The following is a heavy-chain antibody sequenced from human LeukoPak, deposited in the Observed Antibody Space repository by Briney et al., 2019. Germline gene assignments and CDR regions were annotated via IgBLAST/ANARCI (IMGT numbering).Heavy chain of an antibody. V-gene: IGHV1-18*01. D-gene: IGHD6-6*01. CDR2: ISAYNGNT. CDR1: GYTFTSYG. Sequence: ASVKVSCKASGYTFTSYGISWVRQAPGQGLEWMGWISAYNGNTDYAQKLQGRVTMTTDTSTSTAYMELRSLRSDDTAVYYCARERFEYSSSGLFSTQSQRKDYWGQGTLVTVSS. CDR3: ARERFEYSSSGLFSTQSQRKDY. J-gene: IGHJ4*02.